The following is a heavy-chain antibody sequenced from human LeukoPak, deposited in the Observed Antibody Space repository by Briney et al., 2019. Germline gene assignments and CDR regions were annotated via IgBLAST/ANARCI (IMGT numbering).Heavy chain of an antibody. Sequence: KPGGSLRLSCAGSGYPFSGYSMNWIRQTPGKGLEWVSSMSILSGITYYAESVKGRFTVSRDNAKNLLHLQMNSLRVEDTSIYYCAREFEYSTSGAGYWGLGTLVTVSS. V-gene: IGHV3-21*01. D-gene: IGHD6-6*01. J-gene: IGHJ4*02. CDR1: GYPFSGYS. CDR2: MSILSGIT. CDR3: AREFEYSTSGAGY.